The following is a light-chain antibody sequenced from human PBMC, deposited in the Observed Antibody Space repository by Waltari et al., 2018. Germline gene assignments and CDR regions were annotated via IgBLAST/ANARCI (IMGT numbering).Light chain of an antibody. Sequence: QSVLTQPSSVSAAPRQKVTISFSASISTLGNYSVSWYHQCPGAAPRLLIYSNNKRPSGIPDRFSASKSGTSATLGLTGLQIGDEADYYCATWDNSLREVVFGGGTKLTVL. CDR1: ISTLGNYS. CDR3: ATWDNSLREVV. CDR2: SNN. V-gene: IGLV1-51*01. J-gene: IGLJ2*01.